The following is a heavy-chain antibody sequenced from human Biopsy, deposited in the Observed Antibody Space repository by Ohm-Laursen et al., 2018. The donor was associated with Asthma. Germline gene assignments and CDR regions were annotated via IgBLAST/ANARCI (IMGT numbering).Heavy chain of an antibody. V-gene: IGHV3-30*18. J-gene: IGHJ4*02. CDR1: GFVFRSHV. CDR2: VSYDGGVA. Sequence: SMRLSCSASGFVFRSHVMHWVRQAPGKGLEWVAFVSYDGGVAHYADSMKGRFTISRDNAKSTLYLQMNRLRTDDTAVYYCAKRRGYSDLTDFDHWGQGTLVTVSS. CDR3: AKRRGYSDLTDFDH. D-gene: IGHD3-3*01.